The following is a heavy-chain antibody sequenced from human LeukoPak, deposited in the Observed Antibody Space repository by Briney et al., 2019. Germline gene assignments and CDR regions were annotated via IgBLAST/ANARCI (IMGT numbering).Heavy chain of an antibody. V-gene: IGHV3-23*01. J-gene: IGHJ4*02. Sequence: GGSLRLSCAASGFTFSSYSMSWVRQAPGKGLEWVSGITITGDTYYADSLKGRFTISRDNPRNTLFLQMNSLRADDTAVYYCAKVPVWQQLVDYWGQGTLVTVSS. CDR3: AKVPVWQQLVDY. CDR2: ITITGDT. D-gene: IGHD6-13*01. CDR1: GFTFSSYS.